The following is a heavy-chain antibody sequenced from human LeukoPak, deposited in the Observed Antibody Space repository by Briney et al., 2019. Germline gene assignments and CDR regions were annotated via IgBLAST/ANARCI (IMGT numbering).Heavy chain of an antibody. J-gene: IGHJ4*02. Sequence: ASVKVSCKASGFTFTGYYMHWVRQAPGQGLEWMGWINPNSGGTKYSQNFQGRVTMTRDTSIRTVYMELRRLRSDDTAVYYCAREERDGYVDYWGQGTLVTASS. CDR3: AREERDGYVDY. CDR2: INPNSGGT. CDR1: GFTFTGYY. V-gene: IGHV1-2*02. D-gene: IGHD5-24*01.